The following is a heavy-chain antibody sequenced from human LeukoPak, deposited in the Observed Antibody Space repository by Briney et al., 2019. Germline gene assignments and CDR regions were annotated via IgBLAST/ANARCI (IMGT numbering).Heavy chain of an antibody. D-gene: IGHD3-22*01. J-gene: IGHJ4*02. Sequence: ASVKVSCKASGYSFSSYDISWVRQAPGQGLEWMGWINPNSGGTNYAQKFQGRVTMTRDTSISTAYMELSRLRSDDTAVYYCARVRITMIVVVTFDYWGQGTLVTVSS. V-gene: IGHV1-2*02. CDR2: INPNSGGT. CDR3: ARVRITMIVVVTFDY. CDR1: GYSFSSYD.